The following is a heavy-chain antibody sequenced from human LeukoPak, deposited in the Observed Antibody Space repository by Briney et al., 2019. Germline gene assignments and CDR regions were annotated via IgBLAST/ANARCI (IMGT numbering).Heavy chain of an antibody. CDR1: GGSISSYY. V-gene: IGHV4-59*01. CDR3: ARVLTGYYYYMDV. J-gene: IGHJ6*03. Sequence: SETLSLTCTVSGGSISSYYWSWIRQPPGKGLEWIGYIYYSGSTNYNPSLKSRVTISVDTSKNQFSLKLSSVTAADTAVYYCARVLTGYYYYMDVWGKGTTVTIAS. D-gene: IGHD1-14*01. CDR2: IYYSGST.